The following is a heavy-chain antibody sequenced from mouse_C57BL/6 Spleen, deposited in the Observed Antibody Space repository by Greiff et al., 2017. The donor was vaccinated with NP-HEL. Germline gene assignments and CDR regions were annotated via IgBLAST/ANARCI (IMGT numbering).Heavy chain of an antibody. CDR1: GYTFTSYW. J-gene: IGHJ2*01. V-gene: IGHV1-52*01. Sequence: QVQLQQPGAELVRPGSSVKLSCKASGYTFTSYWMHWVKQRPIQGLEWIGNIDPSDSETHYNQKFKDKATLTVDKSSSTAYMQLSSLTSEDSAVYYCARAFTTVVAFYYWGQGTTLTVSS. CDR3: ARAFTTVVAFYY. CDR2: IDPSDSET. D-gene: IGHD1-1*01.